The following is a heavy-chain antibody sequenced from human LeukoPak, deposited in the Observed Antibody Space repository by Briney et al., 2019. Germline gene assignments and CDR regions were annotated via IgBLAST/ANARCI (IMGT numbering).Heavy chain of an antibody. CDR2: IYSGGST. Sequence: GGSLRLSCAASGFTVSSNYMSWVRQAPGEGLEWVSVIYSGGSTYYADSVKGRFTISRDNSKNTLYLQMNSLRAEDTAVYYCARAKHGFFDYWGQGTLVTVSS. CDR3: ARAKHGFFDY. D-gene: IGHD6-25*01. V-gene: IGHV3-66*02. J-gene: IGHJ4*02. CDR1: GFTVSSNY.